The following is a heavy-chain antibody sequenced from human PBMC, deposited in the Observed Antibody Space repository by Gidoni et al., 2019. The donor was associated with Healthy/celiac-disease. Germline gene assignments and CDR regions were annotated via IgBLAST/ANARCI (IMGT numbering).Heavy chain of an antibody. CDR3: ARGYSSGWHYYYYYGMDV. J-gene: IGHJ6*02. Sequence: QLVQSGAEVQKPRSSVKICRKASGRTLSSEPTRWVRQAPGPGLEWLGRTIPFLGIANYAQKFQGRVTITADTSTSTAYMELSSLRSEDTAVYYCARGYSSGWHYYYYYGMDVWGQGTTVTVSS. CDR2: TIPFLGIA. V-gene: IGHV1-69*04. CDR1: GRTLSSEP. D-gene: IGHD6-19*01.